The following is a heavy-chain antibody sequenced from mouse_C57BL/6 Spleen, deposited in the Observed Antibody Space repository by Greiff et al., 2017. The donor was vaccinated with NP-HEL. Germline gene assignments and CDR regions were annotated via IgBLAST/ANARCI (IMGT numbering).Heavy chain of an antibody. V-gene: IGHV10-3*01. CDR3: VRERGYGNPYYDAMDY. Sequence: VQLKESGGGLVQPKGSLKLSCAASGFTFNTYAMHWVRQAPGKGLEWVARIRSKSSNYATYYADSVKDRFTISRDDSQSMLYLQMNNLKTEDTAMYYCVRERGYGNPYYDAMDYWGQGTSVTVSS. J-gene: IGHJ4*01. D-gene: IGHD2-10*02. CDR1: GFTFNTYA. CDR2: IRSKSSNYAT.